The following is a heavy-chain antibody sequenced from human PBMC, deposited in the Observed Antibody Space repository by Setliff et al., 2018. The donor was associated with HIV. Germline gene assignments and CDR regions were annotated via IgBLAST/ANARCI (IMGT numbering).Heavy chain of an antibody. V-gene: IGHV1-2*02. CDR1: GYTFTDYY. Sequence: ASVKVSCKASGYTFTDYYIHWVRQARGQGLEWMGWINSASGGTNYAQNFQGRVTVTRDTSINTAYVELNSLKSDDTAVYYCARDYLHVFDIWGQGTMVTVSS. CDR3: ARDYLHVFDI. J-gene: IGHJ3*02. CDR2: INSASGGT.